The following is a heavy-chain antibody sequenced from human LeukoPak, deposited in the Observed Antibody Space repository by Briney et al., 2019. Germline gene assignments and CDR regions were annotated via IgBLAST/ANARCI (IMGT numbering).Heavy chain of an antibody. V-gene: IGHV3-23*01. CDR3: ARRAAALGAFDY. J-gene: IGHJ4*02. CDR1: GFTLSSYG. CDR2: ISGSGGST. D-gene: IGHD6-13*01. Sequence: GGSLRLSCAASGFTLSSYGMSWVRQAPGKGLEWVSAISGSGGSTYYADSVKGRFTISRDNAKNTLYLQMNSLRAEDTSVYYCARRAAALGAFDYWGQGTLVTVSS.